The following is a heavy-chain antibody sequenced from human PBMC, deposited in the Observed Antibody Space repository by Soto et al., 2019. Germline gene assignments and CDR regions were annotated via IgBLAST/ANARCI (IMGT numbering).Heavy chain of an antibody. D-gene: IGHD2-8*02. CDR2: IYYSGST. CDR3: ARDKITGLFDY. CDR1: GGSISSSSYY. Sequence: SETLSLTCTVSGGSISSSSYYWGWIRQPPGKGLEWIGSIYYSGSTYYNPSLKSRVTIPVDTSKNQFSLKLTSVTAADTAVYYCARDKITGLFDYWGQGTLVTVSS. J-gene: IGHJ4*02. V-gene: IGHV4-39*07.